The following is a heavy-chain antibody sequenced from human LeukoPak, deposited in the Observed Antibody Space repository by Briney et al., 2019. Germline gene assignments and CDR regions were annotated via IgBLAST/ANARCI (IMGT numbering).Heavy chain of an antibody. D-gene: IGHD2-2*01. Sequence: ASVKVSCKASGYIFTDYAIHWLRQAPGQRREWMGWMNAGNGNTKYSQKFQGRITLIRDTYAATAYMELCSLRHDDLAVFYCARGRGTSGTNRDFYYYYYMDVWGKGTTVTVSS. V-gene: IGHV1-3*01. CDR2: MNAGNGNT. CDR1: GYIFTDYA. CDR3: ARGRGTSGTNRDFYYYYYMDV. J-gene: IGHJ6*03.